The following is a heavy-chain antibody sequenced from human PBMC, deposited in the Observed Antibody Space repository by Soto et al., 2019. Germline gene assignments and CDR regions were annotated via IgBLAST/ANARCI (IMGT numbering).Heavy chain of an antibody. CDR1: GYTFTSYG. V-gene: IGHV1-18*01. CDR3: ARVPMIVVVSRPFDY. CDR2: ISAYNGNT. J-gene: IGHJ4*01. D-gene: IGHD3-22*01. Sequence: ASVKVSCKASGYTFTSYGISWVRQAPGQGLEWMGWISAYNGNTNYAQKLQGRVTMTTDTSTSTAYMELRSLRSDDTAVYYCARVPMIVVVSRPFDYWGHGTLVTVSS.